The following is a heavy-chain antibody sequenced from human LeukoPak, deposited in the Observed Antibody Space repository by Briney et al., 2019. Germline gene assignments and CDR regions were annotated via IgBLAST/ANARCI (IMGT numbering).Heavy chain of an antibody. CDR3: VITSRYNTAWYEVDY. D-gene: IGHD6-19*01. V-gene: IGHV3-64*01. Sequence: PGGSLRLSCAASGFTFSNYWMHWVRQAPGKGLEYVSAISSNGGTTHYANSVKDRFTTSRDNSKNTLYLQMGSLRAEDMAVYYCVITSRYNTAWYEVDYWGQGTLVTVSS. CDR1: GFTFSNYW. CDR2: ISSNGGTT. J-gene: IGHJ4*02.